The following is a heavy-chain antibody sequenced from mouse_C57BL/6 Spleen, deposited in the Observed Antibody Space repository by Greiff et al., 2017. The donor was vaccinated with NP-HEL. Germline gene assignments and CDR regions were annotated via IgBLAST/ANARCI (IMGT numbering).Heavy chain of an antibody. CDR1: GYTFTDYN. V-gene: IGHV1-22*01. D-gene: IGHD1-1*01. CDR2: INPNNGGT. J-gene: IGHJ4*01. Sequence: VQLKESGPELVKPGASVKMSCKASGYTFTDYNMHWVKQSHGKSLEWIGYINPNNGGTSYNQKFKGKATLTVNKSSSTAYMELRSLTSEDSAVYYCAREGLFLYYYAMDYWGQGTSVTVSS. CDR3: AREGLFLYYYAMDY.